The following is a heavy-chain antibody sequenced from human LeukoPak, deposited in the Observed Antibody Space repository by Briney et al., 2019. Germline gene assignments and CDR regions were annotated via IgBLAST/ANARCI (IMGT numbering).Heavy chain of an antibody. CDR3: AREEGTFDY. V-gene: IGHV3-23*01. CDR2: ISGSGGNT. Sequence: GGSLRLSCAASGFTFSSYAMSWVRQAPGKGLERVSGISGSGGNTYYADSVKGRFTISRDNAKNSLYLQMNSLRAEDTAVYYCAREEGTFDYWGRGTLVTVSS. D-gene: IGHD3-10*01. J-gene: IGHJ4*02. CDR1: GFTFSSYA.